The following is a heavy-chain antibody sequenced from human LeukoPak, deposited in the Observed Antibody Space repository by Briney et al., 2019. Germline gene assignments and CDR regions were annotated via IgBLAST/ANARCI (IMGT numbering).Heavy chain of an antibody. CDR1: GYTFTGYY. D-gene: IGHD2-15*01. Sequence: RASVKVSCKASGYTFTGYYMHWVRQAPGQGLEWMGWINPNSGGTNYAQKFQGRVTMTRDTSISTAYMELSRLRSDDTAVYYCARDLVVVAATGGLRYYYYYMDVWGKGTTVTISS. J-gene: IGHJ6*03. CDR3: ARDLVVVAATGGLRYYYYYMDV. V-gene: IGHV1-2*02. CDR2: INPNSGGT.